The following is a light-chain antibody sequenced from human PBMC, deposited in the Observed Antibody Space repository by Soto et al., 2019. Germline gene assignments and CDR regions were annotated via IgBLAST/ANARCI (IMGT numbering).Light chain of an antibody. CDR1: SSDVGGYNY. CDR3: SSYTSSSTLYV. CDR2: EVS. J-gene: IGLJ1*01. V-gene: IGLV2-14*01. Sequence: QSALTQPASVSVSPGQSITVSCTGTSSDVGGYNYGSWYQQHPGKAPKLMIYEVSNRPSGVSNRFSGSKSGNTASLTISGLQAEDEADYYCSSYTSSSTLYVFGTGTKVTVL.